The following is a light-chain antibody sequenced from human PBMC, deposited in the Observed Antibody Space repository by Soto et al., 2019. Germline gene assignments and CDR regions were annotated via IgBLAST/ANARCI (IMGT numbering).Light chain of an antibody. CDR1: RSVSIY. Sequence: IVLTQSPATLSWSAGWSATVSGRAARSVSIYLAWYQQKPGQAPRLLIYGAFTRATGIPDRFSGSGSGTEFTLTISSLQAEDFAVYYCQQYNDWPRRLTFGGGTKVDI. CDR2: GAF. CDR3: QQYNDWPRRLT. V-gene: IGKV3D-15*01. J-gene: IGKJ4*01.